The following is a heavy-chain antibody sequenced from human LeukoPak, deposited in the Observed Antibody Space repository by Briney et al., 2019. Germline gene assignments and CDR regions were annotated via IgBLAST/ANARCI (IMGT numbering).Heavy chain of an antibody. CDR1: GYTFTSYG. J-gene: IGHJ5*02. CDR3: ARDKYYYDSSGSNWFDP. CDR2: ISAYNGNT. V-gene: IGHV1-18*01. Sequence: ASVKVSCKASGYTFTSYGISWVRQAPGQGLEWMGWISAYNGNTNYAQKLQGRVTMTTDTSTSTAYMELRSLRSDDTAVYHCARDKYYYDSSGSNWFDPWGQGTLVTVSS. D-gene: IGHD3-22*01.